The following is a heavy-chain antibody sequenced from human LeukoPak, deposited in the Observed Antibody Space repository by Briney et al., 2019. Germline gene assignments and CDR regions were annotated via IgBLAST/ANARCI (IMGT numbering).Heavy chain of an antibody. CDR1: GGTFSSYA. CDR2: IIPIFGTA. CDR3: AIHDYEVDWFDP. D-gene: IGHD4-17*01. J-gene: IGHJ5*02. Sequence: ASVKVSCKASGGTFSSYAISWVRQAPGQGPEWMGGIIPIFGTANYAQKFQGRVTITADESTSTAYMELSSLRSEDTAVYYCAIHDYEVDWFDPWGQGTLVTVSS. V-gene: IGHV1-69*13.